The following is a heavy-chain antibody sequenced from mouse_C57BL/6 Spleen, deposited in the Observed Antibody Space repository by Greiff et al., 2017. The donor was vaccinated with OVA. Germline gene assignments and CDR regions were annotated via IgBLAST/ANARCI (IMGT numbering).Heavy chain of an antibody. D-gene: IGHD1-3*01. J-gene: IGHJ2*01. Sequence: VKLQESGPELVKPGASVKISCKASGYAFSSSWMNWVKQRPGKGLEWIGRIYPGDGDTNYNGKFKGKATLTADKSSSTAYMQLSSLTSEDSAVYFCARKARSSSFDYWGQGTTLTVSS. V-gene: IGHV1-82*01. CDR2: IYPGDGDT. CDR1: GYAFSSSW. CDR3: ARKARSSSFDY.